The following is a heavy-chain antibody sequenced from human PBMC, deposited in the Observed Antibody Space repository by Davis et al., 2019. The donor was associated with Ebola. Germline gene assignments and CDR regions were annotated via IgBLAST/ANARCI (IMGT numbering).Heavy chain of an antibody. CDR2: IYYSGST. V-gene: IGHV4-59*01. D-gene: IGHD3-10*01. CDR1: GGSISSYY. J-gene: IGHJ6*02. CDR3: ARSIMVRGVIAHWYYGMDV. Sequence: GSLRLSCTVSGGSISSYYWSWIRQPPGKGLEWIGYIYYSGSTNYNPSLKSRVTISVDTSKNQFSLKLSSVTAADTAVYYCARSIMVRGVIAHWYYGMDVWGQGTTVTASS.